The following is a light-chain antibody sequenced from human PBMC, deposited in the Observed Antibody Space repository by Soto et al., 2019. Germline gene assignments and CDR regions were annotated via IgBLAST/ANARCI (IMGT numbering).Light chain of an antibody. Sequence: EIVLTQSPGTLSLSPGERATLSCRASQSVSSSYLAWYQQKPGQAPRLLIYDASNRATGIPARFSGSGSGTDFTLTISRLEPEDFATYYCLQVYNYPLTFGGGTKVDIK. V-gene: IGKV3-20*01. CDR2: DAS. CDR1: QSVSSSY. CDR3: LQVYNYPLT. J-gene: IGKJ4*01.